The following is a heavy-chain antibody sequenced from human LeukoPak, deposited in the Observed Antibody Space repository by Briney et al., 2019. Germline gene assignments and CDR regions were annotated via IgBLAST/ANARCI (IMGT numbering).Heavy chain of an antibody. CDR1: GFTFSSYG. CDR3: ARGGLVTITTLDY. D-gene: IGHD3-22*01. J-gene: IGHJ4*02. V-gene: IGHV3-30*02. Sequence: PGGSLRLSCAASGFTFSSYGMHWVRQAPGKGLEWVAFIRYDGSNKYYADSVKGRFTISRDNSKNTLYLQMNSLRAEDTAAYYCARGGLVTITTLDYWGQGTLATVSS. CDR2: IRYDGSNK.